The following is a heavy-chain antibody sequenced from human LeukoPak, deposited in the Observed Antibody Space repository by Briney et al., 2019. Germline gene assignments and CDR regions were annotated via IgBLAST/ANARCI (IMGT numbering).Heavy chain of an antibody. J-gene: IGHJ4*02. CDR3: ARVDSSAYHFDY. Sequence: PSETLSLTCTVSGGSISSSSYYWGWIRQPPGKGLEWIGSIYYSGSTYYNPSLKSRVTISVDTSKNQFSLKLSSVTAADTAVYYCARVDSSAYHFDYWGQGTLVTVSS. V-gene: IGHV4-39*07. CDR2: IYYSGST. CDR1: GGSISSSSYY. D-gene: IGHD3-22*01.